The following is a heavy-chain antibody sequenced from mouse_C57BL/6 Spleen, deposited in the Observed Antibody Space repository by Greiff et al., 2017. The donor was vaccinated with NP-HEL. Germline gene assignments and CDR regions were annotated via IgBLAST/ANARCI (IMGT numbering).Heavy chain of an antibody. CDR1: GFTFSDYY. CDR2: INYDGSST. D-gene: IGHD4-1*02. CDR3: ARAPTGTPYFDY. V-gene: IGHV5-16*01. Sequence: EVQLVESEGGLVQPGSSMKLSCTASGFTFSDYYMAWVRQVPEKGLEWVANINYDGSSTYYLDSLKSRFIISRDNAKNILYLQMSSLKSEDTATYYCARAPTGTPYFDYWGQGTTLTVSS. J-gene: IGHJ2*01.